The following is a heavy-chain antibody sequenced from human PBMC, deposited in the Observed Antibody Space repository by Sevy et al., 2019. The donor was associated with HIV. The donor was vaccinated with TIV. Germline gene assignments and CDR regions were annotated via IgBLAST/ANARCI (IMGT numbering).Heavy chain of an antibody. CDR2: TRNKADSYTT. CDR3: ATHAGIAAAGRVFDY. D-gene: IGHD6-13*01. J-gene: IGHJ4*02. V-gene: IGHV3-72*01. Sequence: GGSLRLSCAASGFTFSDHYMEWVRQAPGKGLEWVGRTRNKADSYTTDYAASVKGRFTISREDSKNSLYLLMNSLKTEDTAVYYCATHAGIAAAGRVFDYWGQGTLVTVSS. CDR1: GFTFSDHY.